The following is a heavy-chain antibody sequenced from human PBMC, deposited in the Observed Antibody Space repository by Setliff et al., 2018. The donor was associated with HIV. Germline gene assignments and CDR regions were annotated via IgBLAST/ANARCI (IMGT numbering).Heavy chain of an antibody. CDR2: INPNNGGT. V-gene: IGHV1-2*02. D-gene: IGHD3-22*01. CDR3: ARDYYDSSGYIFFPGLPDY. CDR1: GYTFTGYY. J-gene: IGHJ4*02. Sequence: ASAKVSCKASGYTFTGYYMHWVRQAPGKGLEGMGWINPNNGGTKEAQKFQGRVTMTRDTSISTAYMELSRLRCDDTAVYYCARDYYDSSGYIFFPGLPDYWGQGTLVTVSS.